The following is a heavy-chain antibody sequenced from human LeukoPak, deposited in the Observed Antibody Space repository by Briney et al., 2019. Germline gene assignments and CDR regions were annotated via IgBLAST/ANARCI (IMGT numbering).Heavy chain of an antibody. Sequence: GGSLRLSCAASGFTFNNYAMTWVRQAPGKGLEWVSSIRGSGDSSYYADSVKGRFTISRDNSKNTLYVQVNSLGTEDTAAYYCAKGSYYDSSGPFYFDYWGQGTLVTVSS. V-gene: IGHV3-23*01. J-gene: IGHJ4*02. CDR1: GFTFNNYA. CDR2: IRGSGDSS. CDR3: AKGSYYDSSGPFYFDY. D-gene: IGHD3-22*01.